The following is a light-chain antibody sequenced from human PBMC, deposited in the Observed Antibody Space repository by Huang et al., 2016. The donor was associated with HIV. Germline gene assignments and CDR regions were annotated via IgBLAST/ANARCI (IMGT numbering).Light chain of an antibody. CDR1: QSISSR. V-gene: IGKV1-5*03. CDR2: KAS. J-gene: IGKJ4*02. CDR3: QQYNSYPLT. Sequence: DIQMTKSPSTLSASVGDRVTITCRASQSISSRLAWYQQKPGKAPKLLIYKASNLEIGVPSRLSGSGSGTEFTLTISSLQPDDFATYYCQQYNSYPLTFGGGTKVQIK.